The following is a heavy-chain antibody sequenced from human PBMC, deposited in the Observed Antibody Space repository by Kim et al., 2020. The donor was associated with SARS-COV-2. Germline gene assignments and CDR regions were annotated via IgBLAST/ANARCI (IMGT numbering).Heavy chain of an antibody. J-gene: IGHJ3*02. D-gene: IGHD3-22*01. CDR2: ISAYNGNT. Sequence: ASVKVSCKASGYTFTSYGISWVRQAPGQGLEWMGWISAYNGNTNYAQKLQGRVTMTTDTSTSTAYMELRSLRSDDTDVYYCARDKVYYYDSSGYYVDAFDIWGQGTMVTVSS. CDR1: GYTFTSYG. CDR3: ARDKVYYYDSSGYYVDAFDI. V-gene: IGHV1-18*04.